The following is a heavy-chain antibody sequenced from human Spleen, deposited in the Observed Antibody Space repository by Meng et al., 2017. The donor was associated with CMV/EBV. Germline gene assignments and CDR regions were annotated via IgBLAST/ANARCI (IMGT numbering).Heavy chain of an antibody. V-gene: IGHV4-61*01. D-gene: IGHD1-26*01. CDR1: GGSVTSGSYY. Sequence: SETLSLTCTVSGGSVTSGSYYWTWVRQPPGKGLEWIGYIYRSGSTNYNPSLKSRVSISLDMSKNQFSLRLSSVTAADTAFYYCARSVGAFDSWGRGTLVTVSS. J-gene: IGHJ4*02. CDR2: IYRSGST. CDR3: ARSVGAFDS.